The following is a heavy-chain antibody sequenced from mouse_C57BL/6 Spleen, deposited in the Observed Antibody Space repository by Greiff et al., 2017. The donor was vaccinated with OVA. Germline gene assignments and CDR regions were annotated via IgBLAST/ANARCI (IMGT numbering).Heavy chain of an antibody. Sequence: VQGVESGPELVKPGASVKISCKASGYAFSSSWMNWVKQRPGKGLEWIGRIYPGDGDTNYNGKFKGKATLTADKSSSTAYMQLSSLTSEDSAVYFCARDYGSILDYWGQGTTLTGTS. D-gene: IGHD1-1*01. CDR2: IYPGDGDT. V-gene: IGHV1-82*01. J-gene: IGHJ2*01. CDR1: GYAFSSSW. CDR3: ARDYGSILDY.